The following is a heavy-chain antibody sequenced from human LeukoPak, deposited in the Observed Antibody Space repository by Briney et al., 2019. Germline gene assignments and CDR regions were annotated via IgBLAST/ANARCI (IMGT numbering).Heavy chain of an antibody. Sequence: QTGGSLRLSCAASGFSFSNYAMNWVRQAPGKGLEWVSGISGSADTTYYADSVRGRFTISRDNSKNTLYLQMNTLRAEDTAIYYCAKERWRTTTSAFDYWGQGTLVTVSS. CDR2: ISGSADTT. CDR1: GFSFSNYA. CDR3: AKERWRTTTSAFDY. J-gene: IGHJ4*02. D-gene: IGHD2/OR15-2a*01. V-gene: IGHV3-23*01.